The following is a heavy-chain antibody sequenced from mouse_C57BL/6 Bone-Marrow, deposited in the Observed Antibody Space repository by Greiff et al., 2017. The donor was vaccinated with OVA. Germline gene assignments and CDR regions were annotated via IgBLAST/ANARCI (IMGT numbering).Heavy chain of an antibody. D-gene: IGHD2-4*01. CDR2: IDPSDSYT. J-gene: IGHJ3*01. V-gene: IGHV1-50*01. Sequence: QVQLQQPGAELVKPGASVKLSCKASGYTFTSYWMQWVNQRPGQGLEWIGEIDPSDSYTNYTQKFKGTATLTVDTSASTAYMQLSSLTSEDSAVYYGARVVDYDEFAYWGQGTLVTVSA. CDR1: GYTFTSYW. CDR3: ARVVDYDEFAY.